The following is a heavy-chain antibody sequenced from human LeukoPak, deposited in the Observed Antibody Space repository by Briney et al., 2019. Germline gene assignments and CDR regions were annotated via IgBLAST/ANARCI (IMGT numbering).Heavy chain of an antibody. V-gene: IGHV1-46*03. CDR3: ARFFGSSVYDSSGYSYFDY. CDR2: INPSGGST. Sequence: ASVKVSCKASGYTFTSYYMHWVRQAPGQGLEWMGIINPSGGSTSYAQKFQGRVTMTRDTSTSTVYMELSSLRSEDTAVYYCARFFGSSVYDSSGYSYFDYWGQGTLVTVSS. J-gene: IGHJ4*02. CDR1: GYTFTSYY. D-gene: IGHD3-22*01.